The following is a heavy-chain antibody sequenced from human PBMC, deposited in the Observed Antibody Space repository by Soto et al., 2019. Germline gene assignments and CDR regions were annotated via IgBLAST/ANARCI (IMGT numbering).Heavy chain of an antibody. D-gene: IGHD3-10*01. V-gene: IGHV4-30-4*01. J-gene: IGHJ4*02. CDR1: GGSISSGDYY. CDR3: ARVGPSGYGSGSYDC. CDR2: IYYSGST. Sequence: SETLSLTCTVSGGSISSGDYYWSWIRQPPGKGLEWIGYIYYSGSTYYNPSLKSRVTISVDTSKNQFSLKLSSVTAADTAVYYCARVGPSGYGSGSYDCWGQGTLVTVSS.